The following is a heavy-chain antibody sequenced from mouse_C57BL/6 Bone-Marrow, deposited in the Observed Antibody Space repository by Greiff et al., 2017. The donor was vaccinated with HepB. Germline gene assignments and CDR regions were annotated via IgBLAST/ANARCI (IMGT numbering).Heavy chain of an antibody. CDR2: IDPNSGGT. CDR1: GYTFTSYW. Sequence: QVHVKQSGAELVKPGASVKLSCKASGYTFTSYWMHWVKQRPGRGLEWIGRIDPNSGGTKYKEKFKSKATLTVDKPSSTAYMQLSSLTSEDSAVYYCARNGSSPYWYFDVWGTGTTVTVSS. D-gene: IGHD1-1*01. CDR3: ARNGSSPYWYFDV. J-gene: IGHJ1*03. V-gene: IGHV1-72*01.